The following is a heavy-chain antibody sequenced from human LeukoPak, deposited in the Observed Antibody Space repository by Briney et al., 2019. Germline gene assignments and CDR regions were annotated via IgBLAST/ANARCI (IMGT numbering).Heavy chain of an antibody. CDR3: ARDPVNYDFWSGSNWFDP. Sequence: GASVKVSCKASGYTFTGHYMHWVRQAPGQGLEWMGWINPNSGGTNYAQKFQGRVTMTRDTSISTAYMELSRLRSDDTAVYYCARDPVNYDFWSGSNWFDPWGQGTLVTVSS. CDR2: INPNSGGT. CDR1: GYTFTGHY. J-gene: IGHJ5*02. D-gene: IGHD3-3*01. V-gene: IGHV1-2*02.